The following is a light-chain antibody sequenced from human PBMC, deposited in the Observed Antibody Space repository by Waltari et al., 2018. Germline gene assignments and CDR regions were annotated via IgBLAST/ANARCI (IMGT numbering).Light chain of an antibody. CDR1: KLADKY. V-gene: IGLV3-1*01. CDR2: QEN. J-gene: IGLJ2*01. CDR3: QAWDNSAVV. Sequence: SYELTQSPSVSVSPGQTASITCSGDKLADKYAFWYQQQPGHSPILVSYQENRRPSGIPERFSGSSAGNTATLTISGTQAMDEADYYCQAWDNSAVVFGGGTKLTVL.